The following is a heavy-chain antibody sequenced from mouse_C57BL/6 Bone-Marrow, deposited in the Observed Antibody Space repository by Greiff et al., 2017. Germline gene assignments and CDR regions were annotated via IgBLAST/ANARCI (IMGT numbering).Heavy chain of an antibody. D-gene: IGHD2-5*01. V-gene: IGHV1-61*01. J-gene: IGHJ2*01. CDR3: ARRSNYETDEYYFDY. CDR2: IYPSDSET. CDR1: GYTFTSYW. Sequence: QVQLQQPGAELVRPGSSVKLSCKASGYTFTSYWMAWVKQRPGQGLEWIGNIYPSDSETHYNQKFQDKATLTVDNSSSTAYRQLGSLTSKDSAVYYCARRSNYETDEYYFDYWGQGTTLTVSS.